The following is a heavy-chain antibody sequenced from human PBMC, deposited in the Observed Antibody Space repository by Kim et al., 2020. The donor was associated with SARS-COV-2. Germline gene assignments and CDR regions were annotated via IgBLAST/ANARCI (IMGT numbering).Heavy chain of an antibody. CDR3: VKEGSGRWLLLGYFFVS. CDR1: GYSITNGYF. V-gene: IGHV4-38-2*01. D-gene: IGHD5-12*01. CDR2: LQSGAT. J-gene: IGHJ4*02. Sequence: SETLSLTCSVSGYSITNGYFWGWVRQPPGKGLEWIGVLQSGATYYNPSLKSRVTMSVKTSKHQFSLKLTSVTAADTAKYSCVKEGSGRWLLLGYFFVSWGQGTLVTVSA.